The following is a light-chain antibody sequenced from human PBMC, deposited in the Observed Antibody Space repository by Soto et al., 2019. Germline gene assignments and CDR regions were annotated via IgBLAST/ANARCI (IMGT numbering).Light chain of an antibody. CDR1: ESISSR. V-gene: IGKV1-5*03. Sequence: DIQMTQSPSTLSASVGDRVTITCRDSESISSRLDWYQQKPGKAPKLLIYTASSLESGVPSRFSGSGSGTEYTLTISSLQPDDFATYYCQQYNSYPYTFGQGTKLEIK. CDR2: TAS. J-gene: IGKJ2*01. CDR3: QQYNSYPYT.